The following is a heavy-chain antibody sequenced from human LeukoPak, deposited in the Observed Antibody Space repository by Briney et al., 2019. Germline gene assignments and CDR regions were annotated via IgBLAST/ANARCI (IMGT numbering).Heavy chain of an antibody. CDR3: AKASSYSSSSYIGY. Sequence: GGSLRLSCAASGVTFDDYAMHWVRQAPGKGLEWVSGISWNSGSIGYADSVKGRFTISRDNAKNSLYLQMNSLRAEDTALYYCAKASSYSSSSYIGYWGQGTLVTVSS. CDR1: GVTFDDYA. D-gene: IGHD6-6*01. CDR2: ISWNSGSI. J-gene: IGHJ4*02. V-gene: IGHV3-9*01.